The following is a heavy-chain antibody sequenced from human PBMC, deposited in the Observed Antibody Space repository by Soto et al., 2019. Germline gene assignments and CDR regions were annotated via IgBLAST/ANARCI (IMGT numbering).Heavy chain of an antibody. D-gene: IGHD2-15*01. CDR2: IIPILGIA. Sequence: SVKVSCKASGGTFSSYTISWVRQAPGQGLEWMGRIIPILGIANYAQKFQGRVTITADKSTSTAYMELSSLRSEDTAVYYCARDTGYCSGGSCNDYWGQGTLVTVSS. J-gene: IGHJ4*02. V-gene: IGHV1-69*04. CDR3: ARDTGYCSGGSCNDY. CDR1: GGTFSSYT.